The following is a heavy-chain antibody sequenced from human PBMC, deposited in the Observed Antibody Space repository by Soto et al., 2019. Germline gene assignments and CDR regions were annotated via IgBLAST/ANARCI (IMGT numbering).Heavy chain of an antibody. Sequence: QVQVEQSGAEVKKPGASVKVSCKTSGYTFSDYYMHWVRQAPGQGLEWMGWINLNSGNTDYAQKLRGRVTMTRDTSITTAYMELTSLSSDDTAIYYCASDLRGYSNWFAPWGQGTLVTVSS. J-gene: IGHJ5*02. CDR1: GYTFSDYY. CDR2: INLNSGNT. CDR3: ASDLRGYSNWFAP. V-gene: IGHV1-2*02. D-gene: IGHD3-22*01.